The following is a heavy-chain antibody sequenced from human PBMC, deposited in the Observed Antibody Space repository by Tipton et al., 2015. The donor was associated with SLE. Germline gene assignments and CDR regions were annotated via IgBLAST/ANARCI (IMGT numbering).Heavy chain of an antibody. CDR3: ARGIATGAIFGVVPLF. D-gene: IGHD3-3*01. Sequence: TLSLTCTVSGGSISGHCWNWFRQPPGKELEWIGYIYHTGSTNYNPSLRSRVAISVDTSKNQLSLNLTSLTGADTAVYYCARGIATGAIFGVVPLFWGQGRMVSVSS. J-gene: IGHJ3*01. CDR1: GGSISGHC. V-gene: IGHV4-59*11. CDR2: IYHTGST.